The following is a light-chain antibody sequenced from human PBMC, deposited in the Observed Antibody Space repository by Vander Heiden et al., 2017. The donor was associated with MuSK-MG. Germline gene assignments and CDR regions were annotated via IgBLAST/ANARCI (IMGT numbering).Light chain of an antibody. V-gene: IGKV1-5*03. CDR1: QSISNW. CDR3: QQVISYPYT. J-gene: IGKJ2*01. Sequence: DIQLTQSPSTLSASVGDRATITCRASQSISNWLAWYQQKPGRAPRLLMYKASTLESGVPVRFSGSGSGTQFTLTINNLQPDDFATYFCQQVISYPYTFGQGTKLEIK. CDR2: KAS.